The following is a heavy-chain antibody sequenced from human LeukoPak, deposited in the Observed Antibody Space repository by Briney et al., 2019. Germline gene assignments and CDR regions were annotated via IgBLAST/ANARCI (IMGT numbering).Heavy chain of an antibody. V-gene: IGHV3-23*01. Sequence: GGSLRLSCAASGFTFSGFAMSWVCRTPGKGLEWVSGISGSGDNTLYADSVKGRFTISRDNSKDTLYLEMNSLRAEDTAIYYCAKMKGHPLPKYYMDVWGQGTTVTVSS. CDR1: GFTFSGFA. D-gene: IGHD1-26*01. CDR2: ISGSGDNT. J-gene: IGHJ6*01. CDR3: AKMKGHPLPKYYMDV.